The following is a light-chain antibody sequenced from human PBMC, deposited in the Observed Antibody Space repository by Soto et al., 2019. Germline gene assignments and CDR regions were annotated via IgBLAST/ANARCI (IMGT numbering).Light chain of an antibody. CDR3: QVWYSSTDLYV. Sequence: SYELTQPPSVSVAPGQTARITCGGNNIGSESVHWYQQRPGQAPVLVVYDDSDRPSGIPERFSGSNSANTATLTISRVEAGDEAEYYCQVWYSSTDLYVFGRGTKVTVL. J-gene: IGLJ1*01. V-gene: IGLV3-21*02. CDR2: DDS. CDR1: NIGSES.